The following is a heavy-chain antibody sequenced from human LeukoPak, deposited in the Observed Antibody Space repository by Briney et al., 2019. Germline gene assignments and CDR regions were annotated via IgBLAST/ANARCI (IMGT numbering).Heavy chain of an antibody. CDR1: GYSISSGYY. D-gene: IGHD6-13*01. CDR3: ARRKDRWYSSSWYYFDY. J-gene: IGHJ4*02. Sequence: PSETLSLTCAVSGYSISSGYYWGWIRPPPGKGLEWIGSIYHSGSTYYNPSLKSRVTISVDTSKHQFSLKLSSVTAADTAVYYCARRKDRWYSSSWYYFDYWGQGTLVTVSS. CDR2: IYHSGST. V-gene: IGHV4-38-2*01.